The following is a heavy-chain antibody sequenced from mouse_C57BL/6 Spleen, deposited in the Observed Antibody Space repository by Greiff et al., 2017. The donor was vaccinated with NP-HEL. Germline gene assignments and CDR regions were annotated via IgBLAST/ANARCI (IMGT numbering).Heavy chain of an antibody. D-gene: IGHD2-3*01. V-gene: IGHV5-17*01. CDR1: GFTFSDYG. CDR3: ARGDGYPYYYAMDY. Sequence: EVQVVESGGGLVKPGGSLKLSCAASGFTFSDYGMHWVRQAPEKGLEWVAYISSGSSTIYYADTVKGRFTISRDNAKNTLFLQMTSLRSEDTAMYYWARGDGYPYYYAMDYWGQGTSVTVSS. CDR2: ISSGSSTI. J-gene: IGHJ4*01.